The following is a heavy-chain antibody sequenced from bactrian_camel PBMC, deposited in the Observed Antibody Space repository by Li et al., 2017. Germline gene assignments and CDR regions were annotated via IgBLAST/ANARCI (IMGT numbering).Heavy chain of an antibody. D-gene: IGHD1*01. CDR3: AAGRAKGGTCLGDGGGMGY. Sequence: DVQLVESGGGSVQAGGSLRLSCAASGYTYNRNCMAWFRQAPGKEREGVARIATGSGNTYYADSVKGRFTISQDNAKNTVHLQMNSLKPGDTAMYYCAAGRAKGGTCLGDGGGMGYWGQGTQVTVS. CDR2: IATGSGNT. J-gene: IGHJ6*01. V-gene: IGHV3S40*01. CDR1: GYTYNRNC.